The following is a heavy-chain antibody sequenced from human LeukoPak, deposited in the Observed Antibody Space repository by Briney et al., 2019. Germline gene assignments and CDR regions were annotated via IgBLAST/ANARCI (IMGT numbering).Heavy chain of an antibody. V-gene: IGHV4-38-2*01. CDR3: ASQDGYNYDDWFDP. CDR2: IYHSGST. D-gene: IGHD5-24*01. CDR1: GYSISSGYY. Sequence: PSETLSLTCAVSGYSISSGYYCGWIRQPPGKGLEWIGSIYHSGSTYYNPSLKSRVTISVDTSKNQFSLKLSSVTATDTAVYYCASQDGYNYDDWFDPWGQGTLATVSS. J-gene: IGHJ5*02.